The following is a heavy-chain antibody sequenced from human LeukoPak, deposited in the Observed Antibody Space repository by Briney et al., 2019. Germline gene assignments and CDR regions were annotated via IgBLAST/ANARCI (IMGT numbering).Heavy chain of an antibody. CDR2: IIPIFGTA. CDR1: GGTFSSYA. Sequence: GASVKVSCKASGGTFSSYAISRVRQAPGQGLEWMGGIIPIFGTANYAQKFQGRVTITADESTSTAYMELSSLRSEDTAVYYCARDGYYDSSGYYYGSGYFDYWGQGTLVTVSS. D-gene: IGHD3-22*01. V-gene: IGHV1-69*13. CDR3: ARDGYYDSSGYYYGSGYFDY. J-gene: IGHJ4*02.